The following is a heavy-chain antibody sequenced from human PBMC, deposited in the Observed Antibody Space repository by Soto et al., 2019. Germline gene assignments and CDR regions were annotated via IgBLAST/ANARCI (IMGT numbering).Heavy chain of an antibody. CDR3: ARDRARSIAAAGTSLFDY. J-gene: IGHJ4*02. Sequence: ASVKVSCKASGYTFTSYAMHWVRQAPGQRLEWMGWINAGNGNTKYSQKLQGRVTITRDTSASTAYMELSSLRSEDTAVYYCARDRARSIAAAGTSLFDYWGQGTLVTVSS. D-gene: IGHD6-13*01. CDR2: INAGNGNT. CDR1: GYTFTSYA. V-gene: IGHV1-3*01.